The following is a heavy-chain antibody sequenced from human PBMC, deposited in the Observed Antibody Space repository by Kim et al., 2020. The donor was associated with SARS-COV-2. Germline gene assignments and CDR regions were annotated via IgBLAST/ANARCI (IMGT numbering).Heavy chain of an antibody. CDR3: TTGVKGARLYAGGVDV. Sequence: HVKGRDTISRDDAKNTLYLQMNSLKTDDTAVYYCTTGVKGARLYAGGVDVWGQGTTVTVSS. J-gene: IGHJ6*02. D-gene: IGHD6-6*01. V-gene: IGHV3-15*01.